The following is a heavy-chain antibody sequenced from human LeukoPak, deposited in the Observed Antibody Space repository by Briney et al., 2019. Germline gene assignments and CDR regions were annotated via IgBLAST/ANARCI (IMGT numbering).Heavy chain of an antibody. V-gene: IGHV4-39*01. D-gene: IGHD5-18*01. J-gene: IGHJ4*02. CDR3: AIQDTAMDPTSGLWIKIFDY. CDR1: GGSISSSSYY. CDR2: IYYSGST. Sequence: SETLSLTCTVSGGSISSSSYYWGWIRQPPGKGLEWTGSIYYSGSTYYNPSLKSRVTISVDTSKNQFSLKLSPVTAADTAVYYCAIQDTAMDPTSGLWIKIFDYWGQGTLVTVSS.